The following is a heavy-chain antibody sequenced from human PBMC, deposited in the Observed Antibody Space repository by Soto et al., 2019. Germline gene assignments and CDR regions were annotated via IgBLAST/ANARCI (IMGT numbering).Heavy chain of an antibody. CDR1: GFTFSSYA. Sequence: QSGGSLRLSCAASGFTFSSYAMHWVRQAPGKGLEWVAVTSYDGSNKYYADSVKGRFTISRDNSKNTLYLQMNSLRAEDTAVYYCARGGSGYYDSSGYYSEFDYWGQGTLVTVSS. J-gene: IGHJ4*02. V-gene: IGHV3-30-3*01. CDR2: TSYDGSNK. D-gene: IGHD3-22*01. CDR3: ARGGSGYYDSSGYYSEFDY.